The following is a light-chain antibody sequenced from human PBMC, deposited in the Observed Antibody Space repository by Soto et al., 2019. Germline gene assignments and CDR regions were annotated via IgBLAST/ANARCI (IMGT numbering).Light chain of an antibody. CDR1: QSVGSY. V-gene: IGKV3-11*01. CDR2: DAS. CDR3: QQRSNWPRT. J-gene: IGKJ1*01. Sequence: EIVLTQSPGTLSLSPGERATLTCRASQSVGSYLGWYQQKPGQAPRLLIYDASNRATGIPARFSGSGSGTDCTLDVSSIKTEECAVSSCQQRSNWPRTFGRGTKVEIK.